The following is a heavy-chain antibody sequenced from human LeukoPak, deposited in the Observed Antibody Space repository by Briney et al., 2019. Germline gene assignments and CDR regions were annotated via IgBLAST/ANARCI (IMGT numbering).Heavy chain of an antibody. CDR2: ISSSGSTI. CDR3: ARDLDCSGGSCYGWYFDY. J-gene: IGHJ4*02. Sequence: GGSLRLSCAASGFTFSSYEMNWVRQAPGKGLEWVSYISSSGSTIYYADSVKGRFTISRDNAKSSLYLQMNSLRAEDTAVYYCARDLDCSGGSCYGWYFDYWGQGTLATVSS. D-gene: IGHD2-15*01. V-gene: IGHV3-48*03. CDR1: GFTFSSYE.